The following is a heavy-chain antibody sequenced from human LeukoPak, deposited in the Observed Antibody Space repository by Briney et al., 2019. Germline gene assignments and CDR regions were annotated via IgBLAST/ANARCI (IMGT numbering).Heavy chain of an antibody. D-gene: IGHD3-10*01. CDR1: GGSISTGSHH. CDR3: ARDSGVLDY. CDR2: VYTSGST. V-gene: IGHV4-61*02. J-gene: IGHJ4*02. Sequence: SQTLSLTCTVSGGSISTGSHHWSWIRQPAGKGLEWIGRVYTSGSTNYNPSLKSRVTISVDTSSNQFSLKLNSVTAADTAVYYCARDSGVLDYWGQGTLVTVSS.